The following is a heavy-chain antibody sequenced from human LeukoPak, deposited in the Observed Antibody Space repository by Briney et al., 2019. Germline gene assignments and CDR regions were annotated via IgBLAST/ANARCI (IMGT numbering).Heavy chain of an antibody. CDR2: IKQDGSEK. Sequence: GGSLRLSCAASGFTFSSYWMSWVRQAPGKGLEWVANIKQDGSEKYYVDSVKGRFTISRDNSKDTMYLQMNSLRAEDTAVYYCARNIGALSSSWYGSPGYYYYYYMDVWGKGTTVTVSS. V-gene: IGHV3-7*03. CDR1: GFTFSSYW. J-gene: IGHJ6*03. D-gene: IGHD6-13*01. CDR3: ARNIGALSSSWYGSPGYYYYYYMDV.